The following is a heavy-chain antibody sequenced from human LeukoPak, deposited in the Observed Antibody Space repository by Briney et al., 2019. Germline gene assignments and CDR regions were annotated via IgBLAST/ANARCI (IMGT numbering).Heavy chain of an antibody. D-gene: IGHD6-19*01. V-gene: IGHV1-69*06. J-gene: IGHJ6*04. Sequence: SVTVSCKASAGTFSSYAISWVRQAPGQGLEWMGGIIPIFGTANYAQKFQGRVTITADKSTSTVYMELSSLRSEDTAVYYCAREPEAGTVDYYGMDVWGKGTTVTVSS. CDR1: AGTFSSYA. CDR2: IIPIFGTA. CDR3: AREPEAGTVDYYGMDV.